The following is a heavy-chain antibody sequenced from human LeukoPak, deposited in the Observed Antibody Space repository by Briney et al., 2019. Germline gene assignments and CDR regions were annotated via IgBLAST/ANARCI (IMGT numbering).Heavy chain of an antibody. CDR2: INHSGRT. D-gene: IGHD2-2*01. Sequence: PSETLSLTCAVYGGSFSGYYWSWIRQPPGKGLEWIGEINHSGRTNYNPSLKSRVTISVDTSKNQFSLKLSSVTAADTAVYYCARGGGIVVVPAAITNWFDPWGQGTLVTVSS. CDR3: ARGGGIVVVPAAITNWFDP. J-gene: IGHJ5*02. CDR1: GGSFSGYY. V-gene: IGHV4-34*01.